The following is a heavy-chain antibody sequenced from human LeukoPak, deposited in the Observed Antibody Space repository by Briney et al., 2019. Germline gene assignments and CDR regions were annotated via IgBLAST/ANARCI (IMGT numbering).Heavy chain of an antibody. CDR2: IYYSGST. CDR3: ATTRMYLYDWFDP. Sequence: SETLSLTCTVSGGSISGYYWSWIRQPPGKGLEWIGYIYYSGSTNYNPSLKSRVTISVDTSKNQFSLKLSSVTAADTAVYYCATTRMYLYDWFDPWGQGTLVTVSS. D-gene: IGHD1-14*01. CDR1: GGSISGYY. J-gene: IGHJ5*02. V-gene: IGHV4-59*01.